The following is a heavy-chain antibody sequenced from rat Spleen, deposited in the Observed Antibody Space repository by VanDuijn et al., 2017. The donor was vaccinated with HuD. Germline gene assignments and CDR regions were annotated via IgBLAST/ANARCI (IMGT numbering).Heavy chain of an antibody. CDR2: IRTKANNYAT. CDR1: GFTFSNAA. V-gene: IGHV10-5*01. J-gene: IGHJ2*01. D-gene: IGHD3-1*01. CDR3: TAASNEY. Sequence: VQLVESGGGLVQPGRSLKLSCAASGFTFSNAAMYWVRQAPGKGLEWVARIRTKANNYATYYADSVKGRFTISRDDSKSMVYLQMDNLKTEDTAIYYCTAASNEYWGQGVMVTVSS.